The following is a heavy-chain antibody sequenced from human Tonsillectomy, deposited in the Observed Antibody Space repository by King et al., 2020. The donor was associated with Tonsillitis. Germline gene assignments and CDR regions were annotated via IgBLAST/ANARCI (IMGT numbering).Heavy chain of an antibody. CDR2: IKQDGSEK. CDR3: ARSPHLRGDVSSFDI. CDR1: GFTFNNFW. D-gene: IGHD2-21*02. J-gene: IGHJ3*02. V-gene: IGHV3-7*03. Sequence: VQLVESGGGFVQPVGSLRLSCTASGFTFNNFWMNWVRQAPGMGLEWVANIKQDGSEKYYVDSVKGRFTISRDDAKNSLYLQMNSLRAEDTALYNCARSPHLRGDVSSFDIWGQGTMVTVSS.